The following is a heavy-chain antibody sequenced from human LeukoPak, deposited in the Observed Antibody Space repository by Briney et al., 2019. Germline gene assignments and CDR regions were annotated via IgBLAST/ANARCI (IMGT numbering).Heavy chain of an antibody. CDR1: GYTFTSYG. V-gene: IGHV1-18*01. Sequence: GASVNVSCKASGYTFTSYGISWVRQAPGQGLEWMGWISAYNGNTNYAQKLQGRVTMTTDTSTSTAYMELRSLRSDDTAVYYCARGPPGNVFIPGFDYWGQGTLVTVSS. CDR2: ISAYNGNT. J-gene: IGHJ4*02. D-gene: IGHD1-1*01. CDR3: ARGPPGNVFIPGFDY.